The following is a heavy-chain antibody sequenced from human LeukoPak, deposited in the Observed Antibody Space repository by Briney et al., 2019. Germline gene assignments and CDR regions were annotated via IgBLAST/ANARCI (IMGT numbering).Heavy chain of an antibody. CDR1: GFTFSDYY. Sequence: GGSLRLSCAASGFTFSDYYMSWIRQTPGKGLEWISYISSSGSAMFYADSVKGRFTISRDNAKNSLYLQMNSLRAEDTAVYYCARLGPIPLDVWGQGTMVTVSS. V-gene: IGHV3-11*01. CDR3: ARLGPIPLDV. J-gene: IGHJ3*01. CDR2: ISSSGSAM.